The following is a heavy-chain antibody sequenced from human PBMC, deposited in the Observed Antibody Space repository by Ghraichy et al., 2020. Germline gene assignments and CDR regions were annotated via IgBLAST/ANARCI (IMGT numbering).Heavy chain of an antibody. CDR2: IYYSGST. J-gene: IGHJ6*02. CDR3: ARQIAARPWGYYGMDV. Sequence: LSCTVSGGSISSYYWSWIRQPPGKGLEWIGYIYYSGSTNYNPSLKSRVTISVDTSKNQFSLKLSSVTAADTAVYYCARQIAARPWGYYGMDVWGQGTTVTVSS. D-gene: IGHD6-6*01. V-gene: IGHV4-59*08. CDR1: GGSISSYY.